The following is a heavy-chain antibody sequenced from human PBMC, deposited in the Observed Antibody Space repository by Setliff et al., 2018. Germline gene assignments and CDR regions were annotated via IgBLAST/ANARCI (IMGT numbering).Heavy chain of an antibody. CDR2: IKQDGSEK. CDR1: GFTFTSYW. CDR3: ARDATYYDFWSDYSPDAFDI. D-gene: IGHD3-3*01. V-gene: IGHV3-7*01. Sequence: GESLKISCEASGFTFTSYWMSWVRQAPGKGLEWVANIKQDGSEKYYVDSVKGRFAISRDNAKNSLYLQMNSLRAEDTAMYYCARDATYYDFWSDYSPDAFDIWGRGTMVTVSS. J-gene: IGHJ3*02.